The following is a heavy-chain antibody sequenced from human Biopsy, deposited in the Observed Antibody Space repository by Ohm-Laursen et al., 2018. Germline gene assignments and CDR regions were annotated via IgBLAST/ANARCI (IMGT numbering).Heavy chain of an antibody. V-gene: IGHV1-2*02. Sequence: ASVKVSCKASGYTFTGQYLHWVRQVPGQGLEWMGWINPHSGTTKFAQDFQGRVTMTRDTSITTACMELRRLRSDDTAVYYCAKGQDLRGGAEYFQHWGQGALVTVSS. J-gene: IGHJ1*01. D-gene: IGHD2-15*01. CDR2: INPHSGTT. CDR1: GYTFTGQY. CDR3: AKGQDLRGGAEYFQH.